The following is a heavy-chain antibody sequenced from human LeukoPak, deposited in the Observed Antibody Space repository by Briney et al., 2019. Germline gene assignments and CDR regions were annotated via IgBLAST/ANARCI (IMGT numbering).Heavy chain of an antibody. D-gene: IGHD3-3*01. J-gene: IGHJ5*02. CDR1: GSSINSDFF. CDR2: LYNSETT. CDR3: ARERFLELYLRGWFDP. Sequence: TSETLSLTCTISGSSINSDFFWAWLRLSPEKGLEWIGSLYNSETTFYTPSLARRVAISVDTSKNQLSLRLNSATAADSAIYFCARERFLELYLRGWFDPWGQGTMVSVSS. V-gene: IGHV4-38-2*02.